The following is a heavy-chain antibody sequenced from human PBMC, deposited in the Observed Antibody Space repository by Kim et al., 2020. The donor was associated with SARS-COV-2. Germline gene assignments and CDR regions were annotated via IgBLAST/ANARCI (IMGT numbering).Heavy chain of an antibody. CDR1: GGSFSGYY. Sequence: SETLSLTCAVYGGSFSGYYWSWIRQPPGKGLEWIGEINHSGSTNYNPSLKSRVTISVDTSKNQFSLKLSSVTAADTAVYYCARGHQTHRLVFDYWGQGTLVTVSS. J-gene: IGHJ4*02. D-gene: IGHD3-10*01. CDR3: ARGHQTHRLVFDY. V-gene: IGHV4-34*01. CDR2: INHSGST.